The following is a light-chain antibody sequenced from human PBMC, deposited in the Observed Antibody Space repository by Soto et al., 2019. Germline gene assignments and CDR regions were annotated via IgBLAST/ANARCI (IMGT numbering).Light chain of an antibody. J-gene: IGKJ2*01. CDR2: SAS. CDR3: LQHSDYPFT. Sequence: DIQMTQSPSSLSASVGDRVTINCWASQGIRDALGWYQQKPGKVPKRLIYSASSLQSGVPSRFSGSGSETEFTLTISSLQPEDFATYYCLQHSDYPFTFGQGTRLEI. V-gene: IGKV1-17*01. CDR1: QGIRDA.